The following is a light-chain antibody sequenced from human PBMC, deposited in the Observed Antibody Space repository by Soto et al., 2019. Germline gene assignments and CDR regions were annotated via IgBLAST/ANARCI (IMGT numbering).Light chain of an antibody. Sequence: DIQMAQSPSTLSGSVGGRVTIIRRASQTISSWLAWYQQKPGKAPKLLIYKASTLKSGVPSRFSGSGSGTECTLTISSLQPEDVATYYCQQLNSYPITLGQGTRLEIK. J-gene: IGKJ5*01. CDR1: QTISSW. CDR3: QQLNSYPIT. V-gene: IGKV1-5*03. CDR2: KAS.